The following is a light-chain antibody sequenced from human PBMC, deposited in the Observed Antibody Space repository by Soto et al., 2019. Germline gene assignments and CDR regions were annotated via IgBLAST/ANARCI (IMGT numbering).Light chain of an antibody. CDR2: DAS. CDR3: QQYNSKPVT. V-gene: IGKV1-5*01. J-gene: IGKJ1*01. Sequence: DIQMTQSPSTLSASVGDRVTITCRASQSISSWLAWYQQKPGKAPKLLIYDASSLESGVPSRFSGSGSGTEFTLTISSLQPDDFASYYDQQYNSKPVTFGQGTKVEFK. CDR1: QSISSW.